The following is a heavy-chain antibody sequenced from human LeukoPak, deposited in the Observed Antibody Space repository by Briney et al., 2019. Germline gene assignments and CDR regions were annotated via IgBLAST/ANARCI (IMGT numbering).Heavy chain of an antibody. CDR2: IGTGDHT. Sequence: QTGGSLRLSCSASGFTFSNYDMHWVRQEKGKGLEWVSSIGTGDHTYYAPSVKGRFTISRENAKNSLYLQMNSLVAGDTAIYYCTRGGLEAPCDVWGQGTMVAVSS. V-gene: IGHV3-13*01. J-gene: IGHJ3*01. CDR1: GFTFSNYD. CDR3: TRGGLEAPCDV. D-gene: IGHD5-24*01.